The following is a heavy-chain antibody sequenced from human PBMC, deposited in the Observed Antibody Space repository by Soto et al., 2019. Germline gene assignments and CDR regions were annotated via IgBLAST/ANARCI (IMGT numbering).Heavy chain of an antibody. Sequence: ASVKVSCKTSGYTFSNNIINWVRQAPGQGLEWMGWIKPYSGDRGYAQKLQGRVTLTGATTITTVYMELNRLESDDTAVYFCARDSGYDTTGYSPFDEWGQGAMVTVSS. CDR3: ARDSGYDTTGYSPFDE. D-gene: IGHD3-9*01. CDR2: IKPYSGDR. V-gene: IGHV1-2*02. J-gene: IGHJ4*02. CDR1: GYTFSNNI.